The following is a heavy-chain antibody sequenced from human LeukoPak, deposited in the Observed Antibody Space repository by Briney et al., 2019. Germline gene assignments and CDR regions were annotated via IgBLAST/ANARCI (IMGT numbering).Heavy chain of an antibody. CDR2: IARDDYT. Sequence: GASLRLSCVASGYTFRDYSMAWVRQVPGGGLEWVSAIARDDYTVYPDPLKGRFTISRDNSRNTLYLQMNTLRAEDTVVYYCVKERDRGTDVADDFDFWGQGTLVTVSS. D-gene: IGHD6-19*01. CDR3: VKERDRGTDVADDFDF. J-gene: IGHJ4*02. CDR1: GYTFRDYS. V-gene: IGHV3-23*01.